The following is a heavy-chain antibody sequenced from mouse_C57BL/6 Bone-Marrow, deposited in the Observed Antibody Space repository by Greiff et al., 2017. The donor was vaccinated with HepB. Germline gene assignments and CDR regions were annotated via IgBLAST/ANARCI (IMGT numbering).Heavy chain of an antibody. CDR3: ARGGYDVTWFAD. CDR2: IYPRSGNT. Sequence: VQLMESGAELVRPGASVKLSCKASGYTFTSYGISWVKQRPGQGLEWIGEIYPRSGNTYYNEKFKGKATLTADKSSSTAYMELRSLTSEDSAVYCGARGGYDVTWFADWGQGTLVTVSA. V-gene: IGHV1-81*01. J-gene: IGHJ3*01. CDR1: GYTFTSYG. D-gene: IGHD2-2*01.